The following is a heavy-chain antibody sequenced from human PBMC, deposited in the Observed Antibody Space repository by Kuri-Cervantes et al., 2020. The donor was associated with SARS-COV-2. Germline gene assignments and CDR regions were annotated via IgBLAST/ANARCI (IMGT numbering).Heavy chain of an antibody. CDR1: GFTVSSNE. CDR2: IYSGGST. V-gene: IGHV3-53*01. D-gene: IGHD3-9*01. J-gene: IGHJ6*03. Sequence: GESLKISCAASGFTVSSNEMSWVRQAPGKGLEWVSVIYSGGSTYYADSVKGRFTISRDNSKNTLYLQMNSLRAEDTAVYYCAKDFQYYDILTGYLAGEYYYYYYYMDVWGKGTTVTVSS. CDR3: AKDFQYYDILTGYLAGEYYYYYYYMDV.